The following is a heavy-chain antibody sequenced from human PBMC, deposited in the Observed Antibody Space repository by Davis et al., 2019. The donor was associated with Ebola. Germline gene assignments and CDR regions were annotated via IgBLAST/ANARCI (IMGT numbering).Heavy chain of an antibody. V-gene: IGHV4-39*01. CDR2: IYYSGST. D-gene: IGHD2-2*01. Sequence: MPGGSLRLSCTVSGGSIISSSSYWGWIRQPPGKGLEWIGSIYYSGSTYYNPSLKSRVTISVDTSKNQFSLKLSSVTAADTAVYYCARHGNCISTSCPFDYWGQGTLVTVSS. J-gene: IGHJ4*02. CDR3: ARHGNCISTSCPFDY. CDR1: GGSIISSSSY.